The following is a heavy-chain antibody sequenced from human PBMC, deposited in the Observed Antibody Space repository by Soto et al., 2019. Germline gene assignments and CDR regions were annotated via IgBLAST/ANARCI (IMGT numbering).Heavy chain of an antibody. CDR1: GFTFSSYG. CDR2: IWYDGNNK. Sequence: QVQLVESGGGVVQPGRSLRLSCAASGFTFSSYGMHWVRQAPGKGLEWVAVIWYDGNNKYYANSVKGRFTISRDNSKNALYLQMNRLRAEDTAVYYCARGEERDGSGPIHPWGQGTLVTVSS. J-gene: IGHJ5*02. D-gene: IGHD3-10*01. V-gene: IGHV3-33*01. CDR3: ARGEERDGSGPIHP.